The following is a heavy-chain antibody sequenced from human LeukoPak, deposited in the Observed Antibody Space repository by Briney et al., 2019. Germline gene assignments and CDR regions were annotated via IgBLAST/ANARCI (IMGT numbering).Heavy chain of an antibody. Sequence: GASVKVSCKASGGTFISYAISWVRQAPGQGLEWMGRIIPIFGTANYAQKFQGRVTITTDESTSTAYMELSSLRSEDTAVYYCASYYYDSSGYWYYFDCWGQGTLVTVSS. CDR1: GGTFISYA. J-gene: IGHJ4*02. D-gene: IGHD3-22*01. CDR2: IIPIFGTA. V-gene: IGHV1-69*05. CDR3: ASYYYDSSGYWYYFDC.